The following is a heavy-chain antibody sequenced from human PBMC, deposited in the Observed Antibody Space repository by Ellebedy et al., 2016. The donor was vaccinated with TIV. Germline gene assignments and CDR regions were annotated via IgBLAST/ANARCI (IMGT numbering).Heavy chain of an antibody. CDR1: KFTFSTYS. V-gene: IGHV3-48*04. CDR3: ARGGRDQWLIDA. Sequence: GESLKISCAASKFTFSTYSMNCVRQAPGKGLEWVSYITGSSSTIHYADSVKGRFSISRDNSKNTLYVQMNSLRAEDTAVYYCARGGRDQWLIDAWGQGTLVTVSS. CDR2: ITGSSSTI. D-gene: IGHD6-19*01. J-gene: IGHJ5*02.